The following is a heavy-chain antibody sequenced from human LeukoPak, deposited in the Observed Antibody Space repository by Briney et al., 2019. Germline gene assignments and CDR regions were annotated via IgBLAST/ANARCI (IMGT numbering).Heavy chain of an antibody. CDR3: ARHDSSGYYYFDY. Sequence: SETLSLTCTVSGGSISSGSYYWSWIRQPAGEGLEWIGRIYTSGSTNYNPSLKSRVTILVDTSKNQFSLKLSSVTAADTAVYYCARHDSSGYYYFDYWGQGTLVTVSS. CDR2: IYTSGST. D-gene: IGHD3-22*01. J-gene: IGHJ4*02. V-gene: IGHV4-61*02. CDR1: GGSISSGSYY.